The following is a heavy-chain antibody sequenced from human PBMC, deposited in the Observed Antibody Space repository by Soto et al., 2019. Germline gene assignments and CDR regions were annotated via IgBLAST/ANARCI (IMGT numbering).Heavy chain of an antibody. Sequence: QVQLVESGGGVVQPGRSLRLSCAASGFTFSSYGMHWVRQAPGKGLEWVAVISYDGSNKYYADSVKGRFTISRDNSKNTLYLQMNSLRAEDTAVYYCAKDPLIYRVSSWFDPWGQGTLVTVSS. CDR3: AKDPLIYRVSSWFDP. CDR2: ISYDGSNK. J-gene: IGHJ5*02. V-gene: IGHV3-30*18. D-gene: IGHD2-2*02. CDR1: GFTFSSYG.